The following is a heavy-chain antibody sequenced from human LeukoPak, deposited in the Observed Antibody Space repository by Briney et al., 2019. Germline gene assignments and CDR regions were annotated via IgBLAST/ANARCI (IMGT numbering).Heavy chain of an antibody. Sequence: ASVKVSCQASGYTFTDYYLHWVRQAPGQGLEWMGWIKPNSGATNYAQKFQGRVTMTRDTSITTDYMELTSLRSDDMAVYYCARDGGSGYDHWGQGTLVIVSS. V-gene: IGHV1-2*02. CDR1: GYTFTDYY. J-gene: IGHJ4*02. D-gene: IGHD5-12*01. CDR2: IKPNSGAT. CDR3: ARDGGSGYDH.